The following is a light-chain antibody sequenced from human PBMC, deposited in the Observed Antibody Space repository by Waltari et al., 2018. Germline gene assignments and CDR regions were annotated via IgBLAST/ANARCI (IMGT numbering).Light chain of an antibody. J-gene: IGKJ1*01. Sequence: EIVLTQSPGTLSLSTGERATLACRASQRIGRSLAWYQQNPGQPPRLLIYGTSNRAPGIPDRFSGGGSATDFSLTISRLEPEDVAMYYCQHYVSLPVTFGQGTKVEIK. CDR2: GTS. CDR1: QRIGRS. V-gene: IGKV3-20*01. CDR3: QHYVSLPVT.